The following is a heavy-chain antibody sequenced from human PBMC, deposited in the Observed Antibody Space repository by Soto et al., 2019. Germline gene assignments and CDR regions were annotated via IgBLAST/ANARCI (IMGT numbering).Heavy chain of an antibody. J-gene: IGHJ6*03. CDR2: INSDGSSK. Sequence: EVQLVESGGGLVQPGGSLRLSCAASGFTFSSYWMHWVRQAPGKGLVWVSRINSDGSSKSYADSVKGRFTISRDNAKNTLYLQMNNLRAEDTAVYYCARGSGVVTPDYYCDRDVWGKGTTVTVSS. V-gene: IGHV3-74*01. CDR1: GFTFSSYW. D-gene: IGHD3-3*01. CDR3: ARGSGVVTPDYYCDRDV.